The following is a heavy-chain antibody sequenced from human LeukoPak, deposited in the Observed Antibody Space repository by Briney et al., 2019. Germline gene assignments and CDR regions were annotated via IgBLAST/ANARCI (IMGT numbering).Heavy chain of an antibody. CDR3: ARDTHYCSGGSCYSE. D-gene: IGHD2-15*01. CDR1: GGSISSYY. V-gene: IGHV4-4*07. Sequence: SETLSLTCTVSGGSISSYYWSWIRQPAGKGLEWIGRIYTSGSTNYNPSLKSRVTMSVDTSKNQFSLKLSSVTAADTAVYYCARDTHYCSGGSCYSEWGQGTLVTVSP. CDR2: IYTSGST. J-gene: IGHJ4*02.